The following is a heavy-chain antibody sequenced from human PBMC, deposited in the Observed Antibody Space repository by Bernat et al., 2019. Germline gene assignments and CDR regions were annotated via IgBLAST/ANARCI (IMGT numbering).Heavy chain of an antibody. CDR1: GFTFSSYG. CDR3: AKERYSSSSQQDSD. V-gene: IGHV3-30*18. Sequence: QVQLVESGGGVVQPGRSLRLSCAASGFTFSSYGMHWVRQAPGKGLEWVAVISYDGSNKYYADSVKGRFIISRDNSKNTLYLQMNSLRAEDTAVYYCAKERYSSSSQQDSDWGQGTLVTVSS. D-gene: IGHD6-6*01. J-gene: IGHJ4*02. CDR2: ISYDGSNK.